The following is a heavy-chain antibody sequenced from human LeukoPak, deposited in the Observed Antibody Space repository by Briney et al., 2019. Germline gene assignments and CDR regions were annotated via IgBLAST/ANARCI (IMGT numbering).Heavy chain of an antibody. Sequence: GGSLRLSCAASGFTFSSYSMNWVRQAPGKGLEWVSYIGSSSSTIYYADSVKGRFTISRDNAKNSLYLQMNSLRAEDTAVYYCARDRLDLWGRGTLVTVSS. CDR1: GFTFSSYS. CDR3: ARDRLDL. V-gene: IGHV3-48*01. J-gene: IGHJ2*01. CDR2: IGSSSSTI.